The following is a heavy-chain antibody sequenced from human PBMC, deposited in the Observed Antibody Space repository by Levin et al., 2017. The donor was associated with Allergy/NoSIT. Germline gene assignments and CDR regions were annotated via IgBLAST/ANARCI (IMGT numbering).Heavy chain of an antibody. CDR1: GGSFSGYY. J-gene: IGHJ6*02. Sequence: SQTLSLPCAVYGGSFSGYYWSWIRQPPGKGLEWIGEINHSGSTNYNPSLKSRVTISVDTSKNQFSLKLSSVTAADTAVYYCASARGRHYYYGSGSYDNRGSGLGSYYYGMDVWGQGTTVTVSS. D-gene: IGHD3-10*01. CDR3: ASARGRHYYYGSGSYDNRGSGLGSYYYGMDV. CDR2: INHSGST. V-gene: IGHV4-34*01.